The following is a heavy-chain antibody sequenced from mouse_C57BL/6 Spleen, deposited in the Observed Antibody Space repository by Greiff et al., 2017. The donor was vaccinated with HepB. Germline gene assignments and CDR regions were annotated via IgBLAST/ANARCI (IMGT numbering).Heavy chain of an antibody. CDR1: GYTFTDYE. D-gene: IGHD2-4*01. J-gene: IGHJ3*01. CDR3: TRNDYDYDAWFAY. Sequence: LVESGAELVRPGASVTLSCKASGYTFTDYEMHWVKQTPVHGLEWIGAIDPETGGTAYNQKFKGKAILTADKSSSTAYMELRSLTSEDSAVYYCTRNDYDYDAWFAYWGQGTLVTVSA. V-gene: IGHV1-15*01. CDR2: IDPETGGT.